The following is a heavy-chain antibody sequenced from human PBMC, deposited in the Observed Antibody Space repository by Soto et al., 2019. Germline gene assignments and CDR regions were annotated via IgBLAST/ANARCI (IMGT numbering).Heavy chain of an antibody. D-gene: IGHD3-3*01. V-gene: IGHV3-23*02. Sequence: EMQLLESGGDLVQPGGSLRLSCAASGFTFSNYAMTWVRQAPGKGLEYVSAISGTGGTTYQGDSMKGRFTISRDNSKNTLYLQMDSLRAEDTAIYYCTKDRDDIGMVDAFEIWGQGTMVTVSS. CDR3: TKDRDDIGMVDAFEI. CDR2: ISGTGGTT. J-gene: IGHJ3*02. CDR1: GFTFSNYA.